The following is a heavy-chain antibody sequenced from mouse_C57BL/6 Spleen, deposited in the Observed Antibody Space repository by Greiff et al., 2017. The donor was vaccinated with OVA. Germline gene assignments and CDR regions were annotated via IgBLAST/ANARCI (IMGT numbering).Heavy chain of an antibody. CDR2: ISYDGSN. CDR3: ARAQLGRVFAY. CDR1: GYSITSGYY. Sequence: DVKLQESGPGLVKPSQSLSLTCSVTGYSITSGYYWNWIRQFPGNKLEWMGYISYDGSNNYNPSLKNRISITRDTSKNQFFLKLNSVTTEDTATYYCARAQLGRVFAYWGQGTLVTVSA. D-gene: IGHD4-1*02. J-gene: IGHJ3*01. V-gene: IGHV3-6*01.